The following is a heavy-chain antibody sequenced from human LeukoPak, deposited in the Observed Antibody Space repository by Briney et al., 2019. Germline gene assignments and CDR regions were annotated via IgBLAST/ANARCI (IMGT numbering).Heavy chain of an antibody. Sequence: KPSETLSLTCTVSGASLSSGDYYWSWLRQSPGKGLEWIGNIHHNRNANYNPSLTSRITISVDTSKNQFALNVNSVTAADTAVYYCARDNPHHYDNSGAFDFWGRGTLVPVSS. CDR3: ARDNPHHYDNSGAFDF. CDR1: GASLSSGDYY. CDR2: IHHNRNA. D-gene: IGHD1-14*01. J-gene: IGHJ3*01. V-gene: IGHV4-30-4*08.